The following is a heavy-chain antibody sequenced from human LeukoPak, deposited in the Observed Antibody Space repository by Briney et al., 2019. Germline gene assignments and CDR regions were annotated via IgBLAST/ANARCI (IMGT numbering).Heavy chain of an antibody. D-gene: IGHD3-22*01. V-gene: IGHV3-9*01. CDR2: ISWNSGSI. Sequence: GGSLRLSCAASGFTFDDYAMHWVRQAPGKGLEWVSGISWNSGSIGYADSVKGRFTISRDNAKNSLYLQMNSLRAEDTALYYCAKDRYYYDSGGLDYWGQGTLVTVSS. J-gene: IGHJ4*02. CDR1: GFTFDDYA. CDR3: AKDRYYYDSGGLDY.